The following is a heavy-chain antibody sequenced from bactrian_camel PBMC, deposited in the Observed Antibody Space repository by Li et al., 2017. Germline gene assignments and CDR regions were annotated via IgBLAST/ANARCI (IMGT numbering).Heavy chain of an antibody. D-gene: IGHD4*01. CDR2: ISTFGFT. Sequence: VQLVESGGALVQPDGSLRLSCAASGFTFSGYDMSWVRQAPGKGLEWVSTISTFGFTYYATSVKGRFTISRDNAKNTLYLQMNSLKTEDMAMYFCSKGGAGVDSNRDRGQGTQVTVS. CDR1: GFTFSGYD. V-gene: IGHV3S10*01. CDR3: SKGGAGVDSNRD. J-gene: IGHJ4*01.